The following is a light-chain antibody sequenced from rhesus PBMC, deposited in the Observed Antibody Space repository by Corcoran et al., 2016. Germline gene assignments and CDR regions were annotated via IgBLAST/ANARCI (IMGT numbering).Light chain of an antibody. V-gene: IGKV1-21*01. CDR2: KAS. J-gene: IGKJ1*01. CDR3: RQYNSAPWT. CDR1: QDISSW. Sequence: DIQMTQSPSSLSASVGDRVTITCRASQDISSWLAWYQQKPEKVPNLLTCKASSLQSGGPSRFSGSGSGTDFTLTISSLQPEDFATYYCRQYNSAPWTFGQGAKVEVK.